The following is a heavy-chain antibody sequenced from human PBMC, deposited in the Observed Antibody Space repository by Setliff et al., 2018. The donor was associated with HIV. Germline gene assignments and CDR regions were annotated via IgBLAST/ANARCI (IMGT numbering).Heavy chain of an antibody. CDR3: ARDEQLVRGSHYYYYMDV. Sequence: SETLSLTCTVSGGAISSGSYYWSWIRQPAGKGLEWIGHIYTSGRTNYNPSLKSRVTISVDTSKNQFSLKLSSVTAADTAVYYCARDEQLVRGSHYYYYMDVWGKGTTVTVSS. D-gene: IGHD6-6*01. J-gene: IGHJ6*03. CDR2: IYTSGRT. CDR1: GGAISSGSYY. V-gene: IGHV4-61*09.